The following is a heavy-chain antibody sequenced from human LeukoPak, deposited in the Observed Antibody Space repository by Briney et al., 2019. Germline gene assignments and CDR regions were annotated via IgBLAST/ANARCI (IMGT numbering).Heavy chain of an antibody. V-gene: IGHV5-51*01. CDR3: ARHRHCSSTSCYTGMSGWFDP. Sequence: GESLKISCKGSGYSFTSYWIGWVRQMPGKGLEWMGIIYPGDSDTGYSPSFQGQVTISADKSISTAYLQWSSLKASDTAMYYYARHRHCSSTSCYTGMSGWFDPWGQGTLVTVSS. CDR2: IYPGDSDT. CDR1: GYSFTSYW. J-gene: IGHJ5*02. D-gene: IGHD2-2*02.